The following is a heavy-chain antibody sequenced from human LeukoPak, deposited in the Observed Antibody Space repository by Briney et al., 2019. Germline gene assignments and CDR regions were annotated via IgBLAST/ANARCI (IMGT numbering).Heavy chain of an antibody. CDR3: ARGYSYYYDSRYFDL. Sequence: SETLSLTCTVSGGSISSYYWSWIRQPAGKGLEWIGRIYTSGSANYNPSLKSRVTMSVDTSKNQFSLKLSSVTAADTAVYYCARGYSYYYDSRYFDLWGRGTLVTVSS. CDR2: IYTSGSA. V-gene: IGHV4-4*07. J-gene: IGHJ2*01. CDR1: GGSISSYY. D-gene: IGHD3-22*01.